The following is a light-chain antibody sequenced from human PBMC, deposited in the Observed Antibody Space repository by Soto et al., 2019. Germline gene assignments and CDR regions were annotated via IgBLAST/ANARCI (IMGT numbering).Light chain of an antibody. CDR2: GNT. Sequence: VLTQPPSVSGAPGQRITISCTGSSPNIGAGYDVHWYQQVPGTAPKLLIHGNTNRPSGVPDRFSGSKSGTSASLAITGLQAEDEADYYCQSYDSSLSGYVFGTGTKVTVL. V-gene: IGLV1-40*01. J-gene: IGLJ1*01. CDR3: QSYDSSLSGYV. CDR1: SPNIGAGYD.